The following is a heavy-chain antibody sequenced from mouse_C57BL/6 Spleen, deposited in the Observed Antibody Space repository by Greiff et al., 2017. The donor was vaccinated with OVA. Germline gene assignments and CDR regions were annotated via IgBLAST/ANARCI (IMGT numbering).Heavy chain of an antibody. CDR1: GYTFTSYG. D-gene: IGHD2-3*01. J-gene: IGHJ2*01. V-gene: IGHV1-81*01. CDR3: ARGGLCDGYYGFDY. CDR2: IYPRSGNT. Sequence: QVQLQQSGAELARPGASVKLSCKASGYTFTSYGISWVKQRTGQGLEWIGEIYPRSGNTYYNEKFKGKATLTADKSSSTAYMELRSLTSEDSAVYFCARGGLCDGYYGFDYWGQGTTLTVSS.